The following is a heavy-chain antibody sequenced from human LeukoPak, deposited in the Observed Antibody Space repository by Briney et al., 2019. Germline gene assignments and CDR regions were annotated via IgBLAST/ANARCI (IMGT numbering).Heavy chain of an antibody. CDR3: ARDLPRTYYDSSQIHNWFDP. CDR1: GGSISSYY. Sequence: SETLSLTCTVSGGSISSYYWSWIRQPPGKGLEWIGYIYYSGSTNYNPSLKSRVTISVDTSKNQLSLQLNSVTPEDTAVYYCARDLPRTYYDSSQIHNWFDPWGQGTLVTVPS. J-gene: IGHJ5*02. CDR2: IYYSGST. D-gene: IGHD3-22*01. V-gene: IGHV4-59*12.